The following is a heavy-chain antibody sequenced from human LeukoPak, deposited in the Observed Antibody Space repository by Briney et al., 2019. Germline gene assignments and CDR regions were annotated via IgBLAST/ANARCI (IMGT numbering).Heavy chain of an antibody. CDR3: ASWVIEGNWFDP. Sequence: ASVKVSCKASGYTFTSYYMHWVRQAPGQGLEWMGIINPSGGSTSYAQKFQGRVTMTRDTSTSTVYMELSSLRSEDTAVYYCASWVIEGNWFDPWGQGTLVTASS. V-gene: IGHV1-46*01. J-gene: IGHJ5*02. CDR2: INPSGGST. CDR1: GYTFTSYY. D-gene: IGHD1-26*01.